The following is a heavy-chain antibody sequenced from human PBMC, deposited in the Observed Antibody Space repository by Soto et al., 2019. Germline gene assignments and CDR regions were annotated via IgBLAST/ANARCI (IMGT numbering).Heavy chain of an antibody. J-gene: IGHJ3*02. V-gene: IGHV4-34*01. CDR3: ARNSRTDAFDI. D-gene: IGHD6-13*01. CDR2: INHSGST. CDR1: VRSFSGYC. Sequence: PSETLSLTCAISVRSFSGYCWRWIRQPPGKGLEWIGEINHSGSTNYNPSLKSRVTVSVDTCKNQFSLKLSSVTAADTAVYYCARNSRTDAFDIWGQGTMVTVSS.